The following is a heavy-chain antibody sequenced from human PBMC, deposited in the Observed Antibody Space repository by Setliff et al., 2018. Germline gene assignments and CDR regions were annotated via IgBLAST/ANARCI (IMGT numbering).Heavy chain of an antibody. CDR2: ILPGDSVT. Sequence: GESLKISCQGSGYSFSTYWIAWVRQMPGKGLEWMGIILPGDSVTRYSPPFQGQVTFSADKSINTAYLQWNSLKASDTAVYFCARVGDYMGYYYNYYMDVWANGTTVTVSS. D-gene: IGHD3-10*01. CDR3: ARVGDYMGYYYNYYMDV. V-gene: IGHV5-51*01. J-gene: IGHJ6*03. CDR1: GYSFSTYW.